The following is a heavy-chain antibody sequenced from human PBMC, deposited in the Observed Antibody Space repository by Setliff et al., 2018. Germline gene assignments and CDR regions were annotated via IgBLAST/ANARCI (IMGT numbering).Heavy chain of an antibody. CDR2: IDKDGSST. Sequence: PGGSLRLSCAASGFTFSTYAMSWVRQAPGKGLEWVARIDKDGSSTVYADSVKGRFTISRDNVKKMLYPQMDSLRTEDTAVYYCARDGYPGTSWGQGTLVTVSS. J-gene: IGHJ5*02. V-gene: IGHV3-74*01. CDR3: ARDGYPGTS. D-gene: IGHD2-2*03. CDR1: GFTFSTYA.